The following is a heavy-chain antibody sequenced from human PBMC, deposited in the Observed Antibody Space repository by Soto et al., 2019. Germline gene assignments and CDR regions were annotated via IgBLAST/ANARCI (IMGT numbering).Heavy chain of an antibody. CDR2: ISGSGGST. CDR3: AKVSTPYYDFWSGYYYFFDY. D-gene: IGHD3-3*01. V-gene: IGHV3-23*01. Sequence: GGSLRLSCAASGFTFSSYAMSWVRQAPGKGLEWVSAISGSGGSTYYADSVKGRFTISRDNSKNTLYLQMNSLRAEDTAVYYCAKVSTPYYDFWSGYYYFFDYWGQGTLVTVSS. J-gene: IGHJ4*02. CDR1: GFTFSSYA.